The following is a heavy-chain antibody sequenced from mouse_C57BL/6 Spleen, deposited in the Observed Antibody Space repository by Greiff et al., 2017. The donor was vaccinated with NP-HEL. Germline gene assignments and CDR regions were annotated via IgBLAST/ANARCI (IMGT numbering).Heavy chain of an antibody. CDR3: AREGYGPYAMDY. Sequence: VQLQQPGAELVKPGASVKLSCKASGYTFTSYWMHWVKQRPGQGLEWIGMIHPNSGSTNYNEKFKSKATLTVNKSSSTAYLQLSSLTSEDSAVYYCAREGYGPYAMDYWGQGTSVTVSS. CDR2: IHPNSGST. J-gene: IGHJ4*01. CDR1: GYTFTSYW. D-gene: IGHD1-1*01. V-gene: IGHV1-64*01.